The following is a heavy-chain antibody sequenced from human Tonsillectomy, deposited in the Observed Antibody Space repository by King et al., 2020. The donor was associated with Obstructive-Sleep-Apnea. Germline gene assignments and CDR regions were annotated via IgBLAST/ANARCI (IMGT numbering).Heavy chain of an antibody. V-gene: IGHV4-39*07. CDR3: ARVPLHYSSSFN. CDR1: GGSISSSGYY. Sequence: QLQESGPGLVKPSETLSLTCTVSGGSISSSGYYWGWIRQPPGKGLEWIGSIYYSGSTYYNPSLKSRVTISVDTSKNQFSLKLSSVTAADTAVYYCARVPLHYSSSFNWGQGTVVTASS. D-gene: IGHD6-13*01. J-gene: IGHJ4*02. CDR2: IYYSGST.